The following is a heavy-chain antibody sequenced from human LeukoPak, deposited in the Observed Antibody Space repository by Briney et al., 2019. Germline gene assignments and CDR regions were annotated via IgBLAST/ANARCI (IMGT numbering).Heavy chain of an antibody. CDR1: GYTFTSYG. J-gene: IGHJ4*02. Sequence: GASVKVSCKASGYTFTSYGFSWVRQAPGQGLEWMGWISTYYGNTNYAQKLQDRVTMTTDTSTSTAYMELTSLRSDDTAVYYCARVYSTNYYGSWDRPFLFDYWGQGTVVTVSS. D-gene: IGHD3-10*01. CDR2: ISTYYGNT. V-gene: IGHV1-18*01. CDR3: ARVYSTNYYGSWDRPFLFDY.